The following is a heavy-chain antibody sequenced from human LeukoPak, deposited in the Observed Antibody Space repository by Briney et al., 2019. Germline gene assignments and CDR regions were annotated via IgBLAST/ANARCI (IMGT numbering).Heavy chain of an antibody. V-gene: IGHV4-59*01. CDR2: MYYSGST. Sequence: SETLSLTCTVSGDSISTYYWSWIRQPPGKGLEWIGYMYYSGSTNYNPSLKSRVTISLDTPKNQFSLRLNSVTAADTAVYYCARVYDSTTHSHQIDYWGQGTLVTVSS. CDR1: GDSISTYY. CDR3: ARVYDSTTHSHQIDY. J-gene: IGHJ4*02. D-gene: IGHD3-22*01.